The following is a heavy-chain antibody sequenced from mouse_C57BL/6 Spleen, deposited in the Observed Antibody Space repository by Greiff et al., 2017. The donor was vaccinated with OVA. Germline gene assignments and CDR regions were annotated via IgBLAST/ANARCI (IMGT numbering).Heavy chain of an antibody. J-gene: IGHJ2*01. CDR1: GFTFSSYA. V-gene: IGHV5-4*01. Sequence: EVKLQESGGGLVKPGGSLKLSCAASGFTFSSYAMSWVRQTPEKRLEWVATISDGGSYTYYPDNVKGRFTISRDNAKNNLYLQMSHLKSEDTAMYYCARDRGTTVVAPFDYWGQRTTLTVSS. CDR2: ISDGGSYT. D-gene: IGHD1-1*01. CDR3: ARDRGTTVVAPFDY.